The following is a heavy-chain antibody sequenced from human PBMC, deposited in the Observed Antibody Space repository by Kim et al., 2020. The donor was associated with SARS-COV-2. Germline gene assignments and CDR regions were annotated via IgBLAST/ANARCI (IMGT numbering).Heavy chain of an antibody. CDR2: GGTT. CDR3: SRGLYDY. V-gene: IGHV3-49*02. D-gene: IGHD3-16*01. Sequence: GGTTEYAASVKGKLTISRDDSRRVAYLRMNSLQTEDTAVYYCSRGLYDYWGQGTLVTVSS. J-gene: IGHJ4*02.